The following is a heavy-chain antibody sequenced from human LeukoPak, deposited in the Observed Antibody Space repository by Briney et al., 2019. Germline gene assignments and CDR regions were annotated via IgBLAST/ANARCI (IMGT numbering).Heavy chain of an antibody. CDR2: ISTYNGNT. Sequence: ASVKVSCKASGYIFTSYGISWVRQAPGQGLEWMGWISTYNGNTNYAQKLQGRVTMTTDTSTSTAYMELRSLRSDDTAVYYCARGLVVVPAAPICPYFDYWGQGTLVTVSS. CDR1: GYIFTSYG. J-gene: IGHJ4*02. CDR3: ARGLVVVPAAPICPYFDY. V-gene: IGHV1-18*01. D-gene: IGHD2-2*01.